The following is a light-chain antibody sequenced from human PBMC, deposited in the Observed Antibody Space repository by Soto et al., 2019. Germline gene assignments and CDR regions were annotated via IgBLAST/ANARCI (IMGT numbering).Light chain of an antibody. CDR1: SSNIGAGYE. V-gene: IGLV1-40*01. CDR3: QSYDSSLSGSV. J-gene: IGLJ2*01. Sequence: QSVLTQPPSVSGAPGQRVTISCTGSSSNIGAGYEVHWYQQLPGTAPKLLIYGNSNRPSGVPDQFSGSKSGTSASLAITGLQAEDEADYYCQSYDSSLSGSVFGGGTKLTVL. CDR2: GNS.